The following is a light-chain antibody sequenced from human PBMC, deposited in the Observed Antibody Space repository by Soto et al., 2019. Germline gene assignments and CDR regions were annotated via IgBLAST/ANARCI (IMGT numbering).Light chain of an antibody. CDR2: EVR. J-gene: IGLJ2*01. V-gene: IGLV2-23*02. CDR3: CSYAGSSPFVV. CDR1: TSYIENYNL. Sequence: QSALTLPASVSGSPVQAITISCTGTTSYIENYNLVSWYQQHPGKAPKLIIYEVRERPSGVSNRFSGSRSGNTASLTITGLQAEDEGDYYFCSYAGSSPFVVFGGGTKLTVL.